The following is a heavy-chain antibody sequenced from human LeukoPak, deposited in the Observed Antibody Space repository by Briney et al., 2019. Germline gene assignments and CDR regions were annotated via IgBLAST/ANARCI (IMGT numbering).Heavy chain of an antibody. J-gene: IGHJ4*02. V-gene: IGHV3-7*02. D-gene: IGHD1-26*01. CDR3: ARVQWELRGVGSYFEY. Sequence: GGSPRLSCVVSGFTFSSHLMSWVRQAPGKGLEWVANIKQDGSEKYYVDSVKGRFTMSSDNAKNLLYLQMNSLRAEDTAVYYCARVQWELRGVGSYFEYWGQGALVTVSS. CDR1: GFTFSSHL. CDR2: IKQDGSEK.